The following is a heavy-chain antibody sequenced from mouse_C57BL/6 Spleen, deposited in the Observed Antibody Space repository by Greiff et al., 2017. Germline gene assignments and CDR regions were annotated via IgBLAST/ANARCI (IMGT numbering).Heavy chain of an antibody. CDR2: ISSGGSYT. CDR1: GFTFSSYG. Sequence: EVHLVESGGDLVKPGGSLKLSCAASGFTFSSYGMSWVRQTPDKRLEWVATISSGGSYTYYPDSVKGRFTISRDNAKNTLYLQMSSLKSEDTAMYYCARFTTVVATGAMDYWGQGTSVTVSS. V-gene: IGHV5-6*01. D-gene: IGHD1-1*01. CDR3: ARFTTVVATGAMDY. J-gene: IGHJ4*01.